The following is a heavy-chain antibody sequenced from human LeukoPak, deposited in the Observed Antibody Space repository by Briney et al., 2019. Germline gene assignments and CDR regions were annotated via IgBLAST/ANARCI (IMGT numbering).Heavy chain of an antibody. CDR3: AKDERIGSPAEYFQH. CDR2: LSGTSSYM. J-gene: IGHJ1*01. V-gene: IGHV3-21*01. Sequence: PGGSLRLSCAASGFSFSTYSMNWVRQAPGKGLEWVSSLSGTSSYMYYADSVKGRFTISRDNSKNTLYLQMNSLRAEDTAVYYCAKDERIGSPAEYFQHWGQGTLVTVSS. CDR1: GFSFSTYS. D-gene: IGHD2-15*01.